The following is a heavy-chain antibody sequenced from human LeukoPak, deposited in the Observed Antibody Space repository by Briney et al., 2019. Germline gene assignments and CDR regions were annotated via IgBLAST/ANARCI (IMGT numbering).Heavy chain of an antibody. CDR2: INPNSGGT. CDR3: ASGLGYQLLPGSLDY. V-gene: IGHV1-2*02. CDR1: GYTFTGYY. Sequence: GASVKVSCKASGYTFTGYYMHWVRQAPGQGLEWMGWINPNSGGTNYAQKFQGRVTMTRDTSISTAYMELSRLRSDDTPVYHCASGLGYQLLPGSLDYWGQGTLVTVSS. J-gene: IGHJ4*02. D-gene: IGHD2-2*01.